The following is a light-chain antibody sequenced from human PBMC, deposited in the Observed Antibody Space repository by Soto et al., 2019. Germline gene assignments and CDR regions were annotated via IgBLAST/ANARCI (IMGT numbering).Light chain of an antibody. Sequence: DVQLTQSPSTLSASVGDRVAISCQASQSVVNYLNWFQQRPGKAPPLLISDASDLEPGVPSRFSGPRSGTDFTLLISSLQPADFATYYCQQYEDLPLTFGGGTRV. V-gene: IGKV1-33*01. CDR1: QSVVNY. J-gene: IGKJ4*01. CDR2: DAS. CDR3: QQYEDLPLT.